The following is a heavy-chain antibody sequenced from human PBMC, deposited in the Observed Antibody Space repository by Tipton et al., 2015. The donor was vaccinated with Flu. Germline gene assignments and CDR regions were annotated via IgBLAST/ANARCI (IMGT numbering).Heavy chain of an antibody. CDR1: GFTPSKN. V-gene: IGHV3-33*01. Sequence: RSLRLSCVTSGFTPSKNMHWVRQAPGKGLEWVAIVWVNGGVKYGDSVKGRFTISRDDSKNTVYLQMNSLRPDDTGVYHCVTETVLTPGFDYWGQGTLVTVSS. J-gene: IGHJ4*02. CDR2: VWVNGGVK. D-gene: IGHD4-23*01. CDR3: VTETVLTPGFDY.